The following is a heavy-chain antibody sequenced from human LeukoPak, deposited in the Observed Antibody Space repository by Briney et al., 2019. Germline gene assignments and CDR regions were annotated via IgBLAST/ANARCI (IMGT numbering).Heavy chain of an antibody. CDR3: ARDRGYRSSTSCYTGTLDV. Sequence: ASVKVSCKASGYTFTSYGISWVRQAPGQGLEWMGWISAYNGNTNYAQKLQGRVTMTTDTSTSTAYMELRSLRSDDTAVYYCARDRGYRSSTSCYTGTLDVWGKGTTVTVSS. CDR2: ISAYNGNT. CDR1: GYTFTSYG. V-gene: IGHV1-18*01. D-gene: IGHD2-2*02. J-gene: IGHJ6*04.